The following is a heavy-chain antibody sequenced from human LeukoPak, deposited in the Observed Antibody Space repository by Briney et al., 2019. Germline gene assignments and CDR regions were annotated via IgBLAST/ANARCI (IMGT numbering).Heavy chain of an antibody. Sequence: GGSLRLSCAASGFTFSSYGMHWVRQAPGRGLEWVAFIRFDGTDKYYVDSVKGRFTISRDNSKNTLYLQMISLRTEDTAVYYCARDLTKIVVVIGIIDSWGQGTLVTVSS. CDR2: IRFDGTDK. V-gene: IGHV3-30*02. D-gene: IGHD3-22*01. CDR3: ARDLTKIVVVIGIIDS. J-gene: IGHJ4*02. CDR1: GFTFSSYG.